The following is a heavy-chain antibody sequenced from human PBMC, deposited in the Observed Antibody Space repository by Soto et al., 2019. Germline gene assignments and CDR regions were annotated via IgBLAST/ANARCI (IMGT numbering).Heavy chain of an antibody. CDR2: INPNTGGS. Sequence: ASVNVSCKSSGYTFSGHDIHWVRGGPGQGLEWMGWINPNTGGSNYAEKFKGRITMTRDTSIFTTHMRLNRLTSDDTAVYYCARDLIVDGPDNYGMDVWGQGTTVTVSS. CDR3: ARDLIVDGPDNYGMDV. CDR1: GYTFSGHD. V-gene: IGHV1-2*02. J-gene: IGHJ6*02. D-gene: IGHD1-26*01.